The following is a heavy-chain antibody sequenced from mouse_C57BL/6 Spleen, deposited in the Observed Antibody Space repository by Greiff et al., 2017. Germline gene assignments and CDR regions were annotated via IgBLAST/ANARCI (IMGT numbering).Heavy chain of an antibody. V-gene: IGHV1-50*01. D-gene: IGHD4-1*01. Sequence: VQLQQSGAELVKPGASVKLSCKASGYTFTSYWMQWVKQRPGQGLEWIGEIDPSDSYTNYNQKFKGKATLTVDTSSSTAYMQLSSLTSEDSAVYYCARSSNPNYWGQGTTLTVSS. CDR1: GYTFTSYW. J-gene: IGHJ2*01. CDR3: ARSSNPNY. CDR2: IDPSDSYT.